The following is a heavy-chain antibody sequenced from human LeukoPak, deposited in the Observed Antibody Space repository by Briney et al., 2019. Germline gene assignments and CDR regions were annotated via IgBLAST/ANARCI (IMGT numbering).Heavy chain of an antibody. J-gene: IGHJ5*02. Sequence: ASVKVSCKASGYTFTSYGISWVRQAPGQGLEWMGWISAYNGNTGYAQKFQGRVTMTRNTSISTAYMELSSLRSEDTAVYYCARGLIKGPGKPNCSSTSCPKGWFDPWGQGTLVTVSS. CDR3: ARGLIKGPGKPNCSSTSCPKGWFDP. CDR1: GYTFTSYG. D-gene: IGHD2-2*01. V-gene: IGHV1-8*02. CDR2: ISAYNGNT.